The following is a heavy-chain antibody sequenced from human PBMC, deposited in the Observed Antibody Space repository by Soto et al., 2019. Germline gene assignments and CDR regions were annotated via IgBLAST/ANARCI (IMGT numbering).Heavy chain of an antibody. D-gene: IGHD2-2*02. CDR2: IWYDGSNK. V-gene: IGHV3-33*01. J-gene: IGHJ6*02. CDR3: AREDIVVVPAAITSSYCYGMDV. CDR1: GFTFSSYG. Sequence: GSLRLSCAASGFTFSSYGMHWVRQAPGKGLEWVAVIWYDGSNKYYADSVKGRFTISRDNSKNTLYLQMNSLRAEDTAVYYCAREDIVVVPAAITSSYCYGMDVWGQGTTVTVSS.